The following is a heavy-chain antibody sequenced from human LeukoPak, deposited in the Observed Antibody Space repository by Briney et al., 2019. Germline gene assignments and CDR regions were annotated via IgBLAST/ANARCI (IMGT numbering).Heavy chain of an antibody. CDR1: GYTFTSYG. J-gene: IGHJ5*02. D-gene: IGHD3-3*01. CDR2: ISAYNGNT. Sequence: RRASVKVSCKASGYTFTSYGISWVRQAPGQGLEWMGWISAYNGNTNYAQKLQGRVTMTTDTSTSTAYMELRSLRSDDTAVYYCARTPFGVVTHWLDPWGQGTLVTVSS. CDR3: ARTPFGVVTHWLDP. V-gene: IGHV1-18*01.